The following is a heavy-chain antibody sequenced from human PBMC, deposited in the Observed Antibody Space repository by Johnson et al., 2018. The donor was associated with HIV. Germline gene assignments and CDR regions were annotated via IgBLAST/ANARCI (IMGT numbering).Heavy chain of an antibody. Sequence: VQLVESGGGVVQPGRSLRLSCAASGFTFSSYGMHWVRQAPGKGLEWVSYISSSGSTIYYADSVKGRFTISRDNAKNSLYLQMNSLRAEDTAVYYCARGGSSRNPAFDIWGQGTMVTVSS. CDR1: GFTFSSYG. CDR3: ARGGSSRNPAFDI. D-gene: IGHD1-26*01. J-gene: IGHJ3*02. V-gene: IGHV3-48*04. CDR2: ISSSGSTI.